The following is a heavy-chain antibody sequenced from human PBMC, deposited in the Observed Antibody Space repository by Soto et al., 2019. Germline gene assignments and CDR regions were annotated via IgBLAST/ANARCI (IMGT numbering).Heavy chain of an antibody. J-gene: IGHJ5*02. Sequence: QVQLVQSGAEVKKPGASVKVSCKASGYSFTGLGISWVRQAPGQGLEWMGWINTYNGNTNYAQKFQGRVTMTTDTXSNTAYMELRSLRSDDMAVYYCARVEVLLWFGDLRSNWFDPWGPGTLVMVSS. V-gene: IGHV1-18*03. D-gene: IGHD3-10*01. CDR3: ARVEVLLWFGDLRSNWFDP. CDR1: GYSFTGLG. CDR2: INTYNGNT.